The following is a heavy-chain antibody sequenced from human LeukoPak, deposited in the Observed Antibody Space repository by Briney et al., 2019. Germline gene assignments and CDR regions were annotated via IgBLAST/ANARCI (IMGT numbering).Heavy chain of an antibody. V-gene: IGHV4-59*01. CDR3: ASSNTGSLNDAFDI. Sequence: SETLSLTCTVSSGSIRSYYWSWIRQPPGKGLEWLGYIYYSGSTKYNPSLKSRVSISVDTSKNQFSLKLNSVTAADTAVYYCASSNTGSLNDAFDIWGQGTMVTVSS. CDR2: IYYSGST. D-gene: IGHD1-26*01. CDR1: SGSIRSYY. J-gene: IGHJ3*02.